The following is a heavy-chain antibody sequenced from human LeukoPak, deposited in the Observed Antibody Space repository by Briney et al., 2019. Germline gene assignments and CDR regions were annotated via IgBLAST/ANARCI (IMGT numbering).Heavy chain of an antibody. CDR1: GYTFTGYY. J-gene: IGHJ5*02. CDR2: INPNSGGT. Sequence: ASVKVSCKASGYTFTGYYMHWVRQAPGQGLEWMGWINPNSGGTNYAQKFQGRVTMTRDTSISTAYMELSRLRSDDTAVYYCAGSLLLEYNWFDPWGQGTLVTVSS. D-gene: IGHD5/OR15-5a*01. CDR3: AGSLLLEYNWFDP. V-gene: IGHV1-2*02.